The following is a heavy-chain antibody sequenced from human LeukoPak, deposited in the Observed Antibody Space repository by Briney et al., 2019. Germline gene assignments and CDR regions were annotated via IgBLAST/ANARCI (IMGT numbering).Heavy chain of an antibody. Sequence: PGGSLRLSCAASGFTFSSYVMSWVRQVPGKGLEWVAVISYDGSNKYYADSVKGRFTISRDNSKNTLYLQMNSLRPEDTAVFYCAKAVHSSSSWQIDYGGQGTLVTVSS. CDR1: GFTFSSYV. D-gene: IGHD6-6*01. CDR3: AKAVHSSSSWQIDY. V-gene: IGHV3-30*18. J-gene: IGHJ4*02. CDR2: ISYDGSNK.